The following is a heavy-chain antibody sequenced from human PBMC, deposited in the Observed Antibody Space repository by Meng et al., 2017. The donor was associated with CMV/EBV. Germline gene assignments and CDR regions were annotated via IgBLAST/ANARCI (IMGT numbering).Heavy chain of an antibody. V-gene: IGHV3-9*01. Sequence: SLKISCAASGFTFDDYAMHWVRQAPGKGLEWVSGISWNSGSIGYVDSVKGRFTISRDNAKNTLYLQMNSLRAEDTAVYYCASAAYCGGDCYSGAFDIWGQGTMVTVSS. D-gene: IGHD2-21*01. J-gene: IGHJ3*02. CDR1: GFTFDDYA. CDR2: ISWNSGSI. CDR3: ASAAYCGGDCYSGAFDI.